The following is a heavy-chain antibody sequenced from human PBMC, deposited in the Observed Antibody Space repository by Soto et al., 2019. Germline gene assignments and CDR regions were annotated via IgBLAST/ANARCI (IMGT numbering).Heavy chain of an antibody. CDR2: ISYDGSYK. CDR1: GFPFSSFG. D-gene: IGHD2-15*01. CDR3: AKDMVGYCSGGSCYGGVDY. Sequence: QVQLVESGGGVFQPGRSLRLSCAASGFPFSSFGMHWVRQAPGKGLEWVAVISYDGSYKYYGDSVKGRFIISRDNSKNTLYLQMNSLRADDTAVFHCAKDMVGYCSGGSCYGGVDYWGQGTLVTVSS. V-gene: IGHV3-30*18. J-gene: IGHJ4*02.